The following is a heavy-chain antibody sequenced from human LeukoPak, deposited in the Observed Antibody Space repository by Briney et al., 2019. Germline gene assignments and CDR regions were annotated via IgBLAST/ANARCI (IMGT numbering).Heavy chain of an antibody. V-gene: IGHV4-59*01. J-gene: IGHJ4*02. CDR2: IYYSGST. Sequence: SETLSLTCTVSGGSISSYYWSWIRQPPGKGLEWIGYIYYSGSTNYNPSLKSRVTISVDTSKNQFSLKLSSVTAADTAVYYCARDAQGSYGYDHFDYWGQGTLVTVSS. CDR1: GGSISSYY. CDR3: ARDAQGSYGYDHFDY. D-gene: IGHD5-18*01.